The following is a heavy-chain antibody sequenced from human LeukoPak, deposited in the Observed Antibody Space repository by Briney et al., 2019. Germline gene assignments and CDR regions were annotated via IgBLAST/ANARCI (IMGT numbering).Heavy chain of an antibody. Sequence: SETLSLTCTVSGGSISSSSYSWGWVRQPPGKGLEWIGTMYYTGSTYYNPSLKSRVTISADTSKNQLSLRLSSVTAADTAVYYCASGDYIWGSYRFFDYWGQGTLVTVSS. CDR2: MYYTGST. CDR3: ASGDYIWGSYRFFDY. CDR1: GGSISSSSYS. J-gene: IGHJ4*02. D-gene: IGHD3-16*02. V-gene: IGHV4-39*01.